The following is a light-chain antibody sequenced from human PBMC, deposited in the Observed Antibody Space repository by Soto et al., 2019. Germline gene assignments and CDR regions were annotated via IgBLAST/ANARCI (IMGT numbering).Light chain of an antibody. Sequence: DIQMTQSPSSLSASVGDSVTITCRASQSISGWLAWYQQKPGKAPKLLIFDVSTLESGVPSRFSGSGSGTAFTLTISSLQPDDYATYYCQQYNTYSTLTFGPGTKVDIK. CDR3: QQYNTYSTLT. J-gene: IGKJ3*01. V-gene: IGKV1-5*01. CDR2: DVS. CDR1: QSISGW.